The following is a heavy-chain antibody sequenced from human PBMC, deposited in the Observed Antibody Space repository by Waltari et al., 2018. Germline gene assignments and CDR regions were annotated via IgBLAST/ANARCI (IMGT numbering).Heavy chain of an antibody. CDR3: AREFSRICFHALDG. Sequence: QVQVVESGGGVVQPGGSLRLSCAASGFTLGNYGMHWVRQAPGKGLGWVAGIQYDGSIKNYADSVKGRFTIARENSKHTLYLEMNSLRAEDTAVYYCAREFSRICFHALDGWGQGTAVTVSS. J-gene: IGHJ6*02. CDR2: IQYDGSIK. V-gene: IGHV3-33*05. CDR1: GFTLGNYG. D-gene: IGHD3-3*02.